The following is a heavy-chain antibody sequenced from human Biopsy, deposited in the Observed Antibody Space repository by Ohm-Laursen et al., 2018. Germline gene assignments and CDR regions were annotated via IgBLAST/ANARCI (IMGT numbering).Heavy chain of an antibody. J-gene: IGHJ3*01. D-gene: IGHD4-17*01. CDR3: TCRYGDSPL. CDR2: IRGSGLTT. V-gene: IGHV3-23*01. Sequence: SPRLSCAASGFILNNYGLSWVRQAPGKALERVSAIRGSGLTTFYTDSVKGRFTISRDNSKNTLSLQMNSLRAEDTDIYYCTCRYGDSPLWGQGTMVTVSS. CDR1: GFILNNYG.